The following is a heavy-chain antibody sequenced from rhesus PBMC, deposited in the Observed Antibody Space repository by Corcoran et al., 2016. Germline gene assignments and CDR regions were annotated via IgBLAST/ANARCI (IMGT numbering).Heavy chain of an antibody. CDR2: MGGTIGS. Sequence: QVQLQESGPGLVKTSETLSLTRAVSGGSIISSNWWTWIRQPPGQGLEGLGNMGGTIGSYYNPSLKSRVTISKDTSKNQFSLRLSSVTAADTALYYCARHPPPTSYTGAWGNRFDVWGAGVLVTVSS. V-gene: IGHV4-65*02. CDR3: ARHPPPTSYTGAWGNRFDV. D-gene: IGHD2-15*01. CDR1: GGSIISSNW. J-gene: IGHJ5-1*01.